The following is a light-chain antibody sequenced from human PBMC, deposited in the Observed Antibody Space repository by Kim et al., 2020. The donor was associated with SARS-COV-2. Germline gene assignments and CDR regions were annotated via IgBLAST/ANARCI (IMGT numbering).Light chain of an antibody. J-gene: IGLJ3*02. CDR3: NSRDSSGNHLV. Sequence: LGQTDRITCQGDSLRSYYASWYQQKPGQAPVLVIYGKNNRPSVIPDRFSGSSSGNTASLTITGAQAEDEADYYCNSRDSSGNHLVFGGGTKLTVL. CDR1: SLRSYY. CDR2: GKN. V-gene: IGLV3-19*01.